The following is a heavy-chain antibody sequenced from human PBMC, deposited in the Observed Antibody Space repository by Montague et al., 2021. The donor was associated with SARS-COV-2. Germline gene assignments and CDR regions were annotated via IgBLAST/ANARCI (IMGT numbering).Heavy chain of an antibody. CDR2: IYTSGST. D-gene: IGHD6-25*01. Sequence: TLSLTCTVSIGSISSGSYYWSWIRQPAGKGLEWIGRIYTSGSTDYNPSLKSRVTISVDTSKNQFSLKLSSVTAADAAVYYCARDGYSSGWNELHWSDPWGQGTLVTVSS. V-gene: IGHV4-61*02. CDR3: ARDGYSSGWNELHWSDP. CDR1: IGSISSGSYY. J-gene: IGHJ5*02.